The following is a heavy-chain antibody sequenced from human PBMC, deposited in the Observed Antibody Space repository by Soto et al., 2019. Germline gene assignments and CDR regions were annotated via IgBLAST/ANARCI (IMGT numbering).Heavy chain of an antibody. CDR2: IIQDGSKK. V-gene: IGHV3-7*01. CDR1: GFTVSSYG. Sequence: GGSLRLSCAASGFTVSSYGMHWVRQAPGKGLEWVTNIIQDGSKKYYMDSVKGRFTISKDNAKNSLYLQLNSMRAGDTAVYYCARDSHAHFDYWGQGTLVTVSS. CDR3: ARDSHAHFDY. J-gene: IGHJ4*02.